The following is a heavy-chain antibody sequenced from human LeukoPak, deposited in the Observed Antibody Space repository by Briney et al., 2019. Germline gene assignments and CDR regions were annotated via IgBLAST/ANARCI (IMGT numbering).Heavy chain of an antibody. J-gene: IGHJ4*02. CDR3: ATGGYDSSGYPPGY. Sequence: ASVKVSCKVSGYTLTELSTHWVRQAPGKGLEWMGGFDPEDGETIYAQKFQGRVTMTEDTSTDTAHMELSSLRSEDTAVYYCATGGYDSSGYPPGYWGQGTLVTVSS. CDR2: FDPEDGET. D-gene: IGHD3-22*01. CDR1: GYTLTELS. V-gene: IGHV1-24*01.